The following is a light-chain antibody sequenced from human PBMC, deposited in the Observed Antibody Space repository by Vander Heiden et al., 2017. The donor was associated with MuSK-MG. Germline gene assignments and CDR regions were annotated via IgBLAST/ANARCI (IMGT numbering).Light chain of an antibody. CDR1: QSSSGW. V-gene: IGKV1-5*03. CDR2: KAS. CDR3: HQYNTFSPWT. Sequence: DIQMTQPPPPLPAPVGDRATITCRASQSSSGWLAWYQQKPGKAPKLLIYKASTLESGVPSRFSGSGSGTQFTLTISSLQPDDFATYYCHQYNTFSPWTFGQGTKVEIK. J-gene: IGKJ1*01.